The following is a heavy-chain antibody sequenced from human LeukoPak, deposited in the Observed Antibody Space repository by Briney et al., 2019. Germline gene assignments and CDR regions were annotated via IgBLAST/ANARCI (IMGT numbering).Heavy chain of an antibody. CDR1: GFTLSSYG. CDR3: AKDRLSGYRGGTSCPPIFDY. Sequence: SGGSLRLSCTASGFTLSSYGMHWVRQAPGKGLEWVAVISYDGSNKYYADSVKGRFTISRDNSKNTLYLQMNSLRVEDTAVYYCAKDRLSGYRGGTSCPPIFDYWGQGTLVTVSS. V-gene: IGHV3-30*18. CDR2: ISYDGSNK. J-gene: IGHJ4*02. D-gene: IGHD2-2*01.